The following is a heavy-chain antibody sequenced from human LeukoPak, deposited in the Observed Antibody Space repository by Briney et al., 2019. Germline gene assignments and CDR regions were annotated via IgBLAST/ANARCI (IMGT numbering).Heavy chain of an antibody. CDR2: ISAYNGNT. V-gene: IGHV1-18*01. D-gene: IGHD6-19*01. J-gene: IGHJ4*02. CDR1: GYTFTSYG. CDR3: ARDPSNTSGRNILFDY. Sequence: ASVKVSCKASGYTFTSYGISWVRQAPGQGLEWMGWISAYNGNTNYAQKLQGRVTMTTDTSTTTVYMELRSLGSDDTAVYYCARDPSNTSGRNILFDYWGQGALVTVSS.